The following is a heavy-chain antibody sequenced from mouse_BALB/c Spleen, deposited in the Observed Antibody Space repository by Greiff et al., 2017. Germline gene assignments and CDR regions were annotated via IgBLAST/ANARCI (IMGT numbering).Heavy chain of an antibody. Sequence: EVKLQESGPGLVKPSQSLSLTCSVTGYSITSGYYWNWIRQFPGNKLEWMGYISYDGSNNYNPSLKNRISITRDTSKNQFFLKLNSVTTEDTATYYCARDSGNYDYYAMDYWGQGTSVTVSS. CDR3: ARDSGNYDYYAMDY. J-gene: IGHJ4*01. CDR1: GYSITSGYY. V-gene: IGHV3-6*02. D-gene: IGHD2-1*01. CDR2: ISYDGSN.